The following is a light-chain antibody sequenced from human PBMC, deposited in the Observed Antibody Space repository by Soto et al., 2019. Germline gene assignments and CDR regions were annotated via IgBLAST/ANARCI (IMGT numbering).Light chain of an antibody. V-gene: IGLV2-14*03. CDR2: DVS. CDR1: SSDVGGYNY. J-gene: IGLJ1*01. CDR3: CSYTSSSTPWV. Sequence: QSALPQPASVSGSPVQSITISCTGTSSDVGGYNYVSWYQQHPGKAPKLMIYDVSDRPSGVSNRFSASKSGNTASLTISGLQAEDEADYYCCSYTSSSTPWVFGTGTKVTVL.